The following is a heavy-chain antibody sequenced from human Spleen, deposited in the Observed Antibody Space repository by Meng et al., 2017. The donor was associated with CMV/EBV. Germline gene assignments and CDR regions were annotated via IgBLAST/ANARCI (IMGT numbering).Heavy chain of an antibody. J-gene: IGHJ5*02. CDR1: GGSISSSSYY. Sequence: VSGGSISSSSYYWGWIRQPPGKGLEWIGSIYYSGSTYYNPSLKSRVTMSVDTSKNQFSLKLSSVTAADTAVYYCARGILRGESGFDPWGQGTLVTVSS. V-gene: IGHV4-39*07. D-gene: IGHD1-26*01. CDR3: ARGILRGESGFDP. CDR2: IYYSGST.